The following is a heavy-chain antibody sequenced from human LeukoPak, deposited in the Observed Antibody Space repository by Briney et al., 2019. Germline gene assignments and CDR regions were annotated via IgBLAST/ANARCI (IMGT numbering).Heavy chain of an antibody. Sequence: SETLSLTCAVYGGSFSGYYWSWIRQPPGKGLEWIGEINHSGSTNYNPSLKSRVTISVDTSKNQFSLKLSSVTAADAAVYYCARRRITMVRGVIIPFDYWGQGTLVTVSS. CDR2: INHSGST. CDR3: ARRRITMVRGVIIPFDY. J-gene: IGHJ4*02. V-gene: IGHV4-34*01. D-gene: IGHD3-10*01. CDR1: GGSFSGYY.